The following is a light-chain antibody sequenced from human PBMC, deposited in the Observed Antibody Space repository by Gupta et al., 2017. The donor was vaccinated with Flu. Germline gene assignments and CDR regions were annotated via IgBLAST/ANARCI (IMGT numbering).Light chain of an antibody. Sequence: EIVLTQSPGTLSLSPGERATLSCRASQSVSSSYLAWYQQKPGQAPRLLIYGASSRATGIPDRFSGSGSGTEFTLTISRLEPEDFAVYYCQQEGSSPRDFGGGTKVEIK. V-gene: IGKV3-20*01. CDR1: QSVSSSY. CDR2: GAS. J-gene: IGKJ4*01. CDR3: QQEGSSPRD.